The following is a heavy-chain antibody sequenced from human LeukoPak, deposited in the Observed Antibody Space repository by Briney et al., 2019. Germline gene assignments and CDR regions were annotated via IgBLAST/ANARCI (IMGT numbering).Heavy chain of an antibody. V-gene: IGHV1-2*06. J-gene: IGHJ4*02. CDR3: ARDTYYYDSSGYPVDY. CDR1: GYTFTGYY. CDR2: ISPNSGGT. D-gene: IGHD3-22*01. Sequence: ASVKVSCKASGYTFTGYYMHWVRQAPGQGLEWMGLISPNSGGTEYAQKFQGRVTMTRDTSISTAYMELSRLRSDDTAVYYCARDTYYYDSSGYPVDYWGQGTLVTVSS.